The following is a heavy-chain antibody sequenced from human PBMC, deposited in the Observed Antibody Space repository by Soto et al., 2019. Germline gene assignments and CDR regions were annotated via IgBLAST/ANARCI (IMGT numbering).Heavy chain of an antibody. J-gene: IGHJ5*02. D-gene: IGHD6-13*01. V-gene: IGHV4-34*01. CDR2: INHSGNT. CDR3: AVKQQLVEYNWFDP. CDR1: GVPFSGYY. Sequence: SETLSLTCAVYGVPFSGYYWSWIRQSPGKGLEWIGEINHSGNTNYNPSLKSRVTMLVDTSKNQFSLSLSSVTAADTAVYYCAVKQQLVEYNWFDPWGQGTLVTVSS.